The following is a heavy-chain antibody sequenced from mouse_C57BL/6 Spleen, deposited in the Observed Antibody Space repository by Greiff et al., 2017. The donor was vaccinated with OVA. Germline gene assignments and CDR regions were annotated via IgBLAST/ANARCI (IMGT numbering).Heavy chain of an antibody. V-gene: IGHV1-82*01. J-gene: IGHJ3*01. Sequence: VTLMESGPELVKPGASVKISCKASGYAFSSSWMNWVKQRPGKGLEWIGRIYPGDGDTNYNGKFKGKATLTEDKSSSTAYMQLSSLTSEDSAVYFCARGNSAWFAYWGQGTLVTVSA. D-gene: IGHD2-1*01. CDR1: GYAFSSSW. CDR3: ARGNSAWFAY. CDR2: IYPGDGDT.